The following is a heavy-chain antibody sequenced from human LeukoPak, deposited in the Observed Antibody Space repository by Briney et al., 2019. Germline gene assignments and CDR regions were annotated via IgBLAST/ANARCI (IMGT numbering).Heavy chain of an antibody. Sequence: ASVKVSCEASGFTFTGSYMNWVRQAPGQGPEWMGWINLDSGDTKYAQKLLDRVTMTRDTSISTAYLELRGLRSDDTAMYYCTRDDAADVSVLYEHWGQGTLVTVSS. CDR1: GFTFTGSY. V-gene: IGHV1-2*02. D-gene: IGHD6-13*01. J-gene: IGHJ4*02. CDR2: INLDSGDT. CDR3: TRDDAADVSVLYEH.